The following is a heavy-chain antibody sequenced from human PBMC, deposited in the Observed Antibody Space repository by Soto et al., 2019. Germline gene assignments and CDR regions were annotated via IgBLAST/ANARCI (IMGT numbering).Heavy chain of an antibody. CDR2: IYHGGST. D-gene: IGHD3-22*01. V-gene: IGHV4-38-2*01. J-gene: IGHJ5*02. CDR1: GYSISSGYY. Sequence: ETLSLTCAVSGYSISSGYYWGWLRQPPGKGREGIGSIYHGGSTYYNPSLNSRVTLSIDMTNNHVSLILNSVTAADTAVYYCARVGPWVPYYYDSSPYTFENWFDPWGQGTLVTVSS. CDR3: ARVGPWVPYYYDSSPYTFENWFDP.